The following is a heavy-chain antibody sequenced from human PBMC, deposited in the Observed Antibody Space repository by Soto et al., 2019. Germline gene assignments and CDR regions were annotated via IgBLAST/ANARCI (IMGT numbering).Heavy chain of an antibody. Sequence: GGSLRLSCAASGFTFSSYWMSWVRQAPGKGLEWVANIKEDGSEKYYVDSVKGRFTISRDNAKNSLFLQMNSLKAVDTAVYYCVRVGRLGGYWGQGTLVTVSS. CDR3: VRVGRLGGY. J-gene: IGHJ4*02. CDR2: IKEDGSEK. D-gene: IGHD3-16*01. CDR1: GFTFSSYW. V-gene: IGHV3-7*03.